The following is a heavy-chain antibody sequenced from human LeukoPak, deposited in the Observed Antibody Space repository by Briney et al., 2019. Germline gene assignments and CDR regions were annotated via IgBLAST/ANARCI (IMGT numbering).Heavy chain of an antibody. CDR3: AKADRNCDWLSAIYYYMDV. V-gene: IGHV3-23*01. J-gene: IGHJ6*03. Sequence: PGGSLRLSCAASGFTFSSYGMSWVRQAPGKGLEWVSAISGSGGSTYYADSVKGRFTISRDNSKNTLYLQMNSLRAEDTAVYYCAKADRNCDWLSAIYYYMDVWGKGTTVTISS. CDR1: GFTFSSYG. CDR2: ISGSGGST. D-gene: IGHD3-9*01.